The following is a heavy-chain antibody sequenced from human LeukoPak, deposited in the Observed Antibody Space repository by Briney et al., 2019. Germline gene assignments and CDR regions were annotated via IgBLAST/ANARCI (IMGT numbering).Heavy chain of an antibody. D-gene: IGHD3-22*01. J-gene: IGHJ4*02. V-gene: IGHV4-39*07. CDR3: ARAGVSSGYWSL. Sequence: SETLSLTCTVSGGFISRNSFYWGWIRQPPGKGLEWIGSIYYSGTTYYNPSLKSRVTISVDTSKNQFSLKLTSLTAADTAVYYCARAGVSSGYWSLWGQGTLVTVSS. CDR1: GGFISRNSFY. CDR2: IYYSGTT.